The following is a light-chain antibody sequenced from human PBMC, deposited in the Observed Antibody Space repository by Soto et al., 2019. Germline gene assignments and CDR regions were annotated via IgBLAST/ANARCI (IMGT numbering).Light chain of an antibody. CDR3: QQYGRSIT. J-gene: IGKJ5*01. CDR2: GAS. Sequence: EIVLTQSPGTLSVSPGERATLSCRASQSVNNNLAWYQQKPGQAPRLLIYGASIRATGIPDRFSGSGSGTDFTLTISRQAAEDVAVYCRQQYGRSITFGQGTRLDIK. CDR1: QSVNNN. V-gene: IGKV3-20*01.